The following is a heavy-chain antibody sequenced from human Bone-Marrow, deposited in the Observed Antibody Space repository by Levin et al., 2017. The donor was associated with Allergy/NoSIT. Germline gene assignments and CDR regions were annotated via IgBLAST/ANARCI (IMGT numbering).Heavy chain of an antibody. CDR3: AKQAITPTRFDD. V-gene: IGHV3-23*01. CDR1: GFTFNNFA. CDR2: ISATATNT. J-gene: IGHJ4*02. Sequence: GESLKISCAVSGFTFNNFAMTWVRQAPGKGLEWVSAISATATNTFYAESVKGRLTISRDTSKNTLYLPMNSLRGDDTAVYYCAKQAITPTRFDDWGQGTLVTVSS.